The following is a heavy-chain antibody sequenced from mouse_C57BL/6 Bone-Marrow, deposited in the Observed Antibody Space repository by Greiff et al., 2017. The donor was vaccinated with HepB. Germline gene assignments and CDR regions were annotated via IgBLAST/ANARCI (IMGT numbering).Heavy chain of an antibody. CDR2: IDPSDSYT. J-gene: IGHJ2*01. Sequence: QVQLQQPGAELVMPGASVKLSCKASGYTFTSYWMHWVKQRPGQGLEWIGEIDPSDSYTNYNQKFKGKSTLTVDKSSSTAYMQLSSLTSEDSAVYYCASDGYRHFDYWGQGTTLTVSS. V-gene: IGHV1-69*01. CDR1: GYTFTSYW. D-gene: IGHD2-3*01. CDR3: ASDGYRHFDY.